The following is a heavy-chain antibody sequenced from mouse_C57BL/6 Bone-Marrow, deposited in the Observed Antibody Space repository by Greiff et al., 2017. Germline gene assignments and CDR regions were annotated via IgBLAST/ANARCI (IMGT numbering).Heavy chain of an antibody. Sequence: QVQLKESGPGLVAPSQCLSISCTVSGFSLTSYAISWVRQPPGKGLEWLGVIWTGGGTNYNSALKSRLSISKDDSKSHVFLQMNSLQTDDAAGDYCARSPSGGEAWFAYWGQGTLVTVSA. J-gene: IGHJ3*01. CDR3: ARSPSGGEAWFAY. CDR1: GFSLTSYA. D-gene: IGHD1-1*02. V-gene: IGHV2-9-1*01. CDR2: IWTGGGT.